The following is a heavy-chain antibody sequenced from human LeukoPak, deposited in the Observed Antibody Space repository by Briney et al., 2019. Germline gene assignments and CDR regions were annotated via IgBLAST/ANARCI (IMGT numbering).Heavy chain of an antibody. J-gene: IGHJ4*02. CDR2: ISSSSSYI. CDR3: AREGASVYYDSSGLDY. D-gene: IGHD3-22*01. Sequence: PGGSLRLSCAASGFTFSSYGMHWVRQAPGKGLEWVSSISSSSSYIYYADSVKGRFTISRDNAKNSLYLQMNSLRAEDTAVYYCAREGASVYYDSSGLDYWGQGTLVTVSS. CDR1: GFTFSSYG. V-gene: IGHV3-21*01.